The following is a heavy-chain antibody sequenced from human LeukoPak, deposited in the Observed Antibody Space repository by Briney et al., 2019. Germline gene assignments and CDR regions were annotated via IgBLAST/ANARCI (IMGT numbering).Heavy chain of an antibody. CDR2: IYYSGST. J-gene: IGHJ5*01. CDR1: GGSISSSSYY. CDR3: ARRGGPPARNWFDS. V-gene: IGHV4-39*01. Sequence: SETLSLTCTVSGGSISSSSYYWAWIRQPPGKGLEWIGSIYYSGSTYYNPSLKSRVTISVDTSKNQFSLKVNSVTAADTAVYFCARRGGPPARNWFDSWGQGTLVTVSS. D-gene: IGHD3-10*01.